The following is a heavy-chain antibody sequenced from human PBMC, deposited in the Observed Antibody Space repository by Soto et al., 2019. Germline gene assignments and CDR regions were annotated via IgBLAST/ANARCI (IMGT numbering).Heavy chain of an antibody. V-gene: IGHV3-64*01. CDR3: ARGARGAVAGTYSFDY. CDR2: ISSNGGST. CDR1: GFTFSSYA. J-gene: IGHJ4*02. Sequence: EVQLVESGGGLVQPGGSLRLSCAASGFTFSSYAMYWVRQAPGKGLEYVSAISSNGGSTSYANSVKGRFTISRDNSKTTLYLQMGSLRAEDMAVYYCARGARGAVAGTYSFDYWGQGTLVTVSS. D-gene: IGHD6-19*01.